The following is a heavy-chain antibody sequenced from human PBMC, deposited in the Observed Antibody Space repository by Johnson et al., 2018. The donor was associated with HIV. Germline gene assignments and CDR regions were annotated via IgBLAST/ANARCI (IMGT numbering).Heavy chain of an antibody. CDR3: AKDLDSSSWGAFDI. J-gene: IGHJ3*02. Sequence: QVQLVESGGGVVRPGGSLRLSCAASGFTFSSYGMHWVRQAPGKGLEWVAVISYDGSNKYYADSVKGRFTISRDNSKNTLYLQMNSLRAEDTAVYYCAKDLDSSSWGAFDIWGQGTMVTVSS. CDR2: ISYDGSNK. V-gene: IGHV3-30*18. CDR1: GFTFSSYG. D-gene: IGHD6-6*01.